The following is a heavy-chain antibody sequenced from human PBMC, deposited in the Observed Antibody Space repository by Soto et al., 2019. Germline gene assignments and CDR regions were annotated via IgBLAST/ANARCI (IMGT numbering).Heavy chain of an antibody. CDR2: ISSSSTYI. CDR3: ARDQVGPLYYYYYGMDV. D-gene: IGHD1-26*01. V-gene: IGHV3-21*01. J-gene: IGHJ6*02. Sequence: GGSLSLSWSASAFTFRTSSINWVPQAPGKPLEWVSSISSSSTYIYYSDSVKGRFTISRDNAKNSLYLQMTSLRAEDTAVYYCARDQVGPLYYYYYGMDVWGQGTTVTVSS. CDR1: AFTFRTSS.